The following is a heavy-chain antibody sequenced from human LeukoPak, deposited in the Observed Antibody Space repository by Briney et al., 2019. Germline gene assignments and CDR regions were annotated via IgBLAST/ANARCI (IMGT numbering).Heavy chain of an antibody. CDR3: AKGSFRGITGTLRGGFDY. CDR1: GFTFDDYA. J-gene: IGHJ4*02. V-gene: IGHV3-9*03. D-gene: IGHD1-7*01. Sequence: GRSLRLSCAASGFTFDDYAMHWVRQLPGKGLEWVSGISWNSGSIGYADSVKGRFTISRDNAKNSLYLQMNSLRAEDMALYYCAKGSFRGITGTLRGGFDYWGQGTLVTVSS. CDR2: ISWNSGSI.